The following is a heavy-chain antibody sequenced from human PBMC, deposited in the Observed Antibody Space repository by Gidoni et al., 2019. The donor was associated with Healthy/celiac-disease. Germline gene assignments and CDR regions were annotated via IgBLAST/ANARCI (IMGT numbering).Heavy chain of an antibody. J-gene: IGHJ6*02. CDR3: ARTGGYCSSTSCRPLVDYYYYGMDV. CDR1: GYTFTSYA. V-gene: IGHV1-3*01. CDR2: INAGNGNT. D-gene: IGHD2-2*01. Sequence: QVQLVQSGAEVKKPGASVKVSCKASGYTFTSYAMHWVRQAPGQRLEWMGWINAGNGNTKYSQKFQGRVTITRDTSASTAYMELSSLRSEDTAVYYCARTGGYCSSTSCRPLVDYYYYGMDVWGQGTTVTVSS.